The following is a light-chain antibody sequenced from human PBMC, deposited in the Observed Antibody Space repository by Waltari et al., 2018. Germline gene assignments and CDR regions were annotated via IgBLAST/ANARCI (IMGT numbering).Light chain of an antibody. CDR3: SSYAGSSKGV. CDR2: AVS. V-gene: IGLV2-23*02. CDR1: SSDVGNYKL. Sequence: QSALTQPASVSGSPGQSITISCPGTSSDVGNYKLVSWYQQHPGKATKLMIYAVSKRPSGVSDRFSGSKSGDMASLTISGLQPEDEAEYFCSSYAGSSKGVFGGGTKVTVL. J-gene: IGLJ2*01.